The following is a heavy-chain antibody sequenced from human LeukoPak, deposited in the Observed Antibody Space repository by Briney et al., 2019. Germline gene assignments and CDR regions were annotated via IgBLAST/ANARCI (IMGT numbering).Heavy chain of an antibody. Sequence: SETLSLTCTVSGGSISSYYWSWLRQPVGKGLEWIGRIYTSGSTNYNPSLKSRVTMSVDTSKNQFSLKLSSVTAADTAVYYCARLGLPSGDWFDPWGQGTLVTVSS. CDR1: GGSISSYY. D-gene: IGHD2-15*01. V-gene: IGHV4-4*07. CDR3: ARLGLPSGDWFDP. CDR2: IYTSGST. J-gene: IGHJ5*02.